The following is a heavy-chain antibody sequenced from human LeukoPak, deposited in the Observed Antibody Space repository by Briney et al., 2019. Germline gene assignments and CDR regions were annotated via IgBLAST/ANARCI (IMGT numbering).Heavy chain of an antibody. CDR2: ISYDGSNK. Sequence: GRSLRLSCAASGFSFSSYGMHWVRQAPGKGLEWVAVISYDGSNKYYADSVKGRFTISRDNSKNTLYLQMNSLRAEDTAVYYCARDWPDASRHIAVAGTVDYWGQGTLVTVSS. D-gene: IGHD6-19*01. CDR1: GFSFSSYG. J-gene: IGHJ4*02. V-gene: IGHV3-30*19. CDR3: ARDWPDASRHIAVAGTVDY.